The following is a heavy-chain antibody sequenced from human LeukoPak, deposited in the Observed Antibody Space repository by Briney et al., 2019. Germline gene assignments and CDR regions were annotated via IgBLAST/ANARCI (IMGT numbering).Heavy chain of an antibody. V-gene: IGHV1-18*01. CDR1: GYTFTSYG. Sequence: ASVKVSCKASGYTFTSYGISWVRQAPGQGLEWMGWISAYNGNTNYAQKLQGRVTMTTDTSTSTAYMELRSLRSDDTAVYYCARDRDDFWSGHYMDVWGKGTTVTVSS. CDR2: ISAYNGNT. J-gene: IGHJ6*03. D-gene: IGHD3-3*01. CDR3: ARDRDDFWSGHYMDV.